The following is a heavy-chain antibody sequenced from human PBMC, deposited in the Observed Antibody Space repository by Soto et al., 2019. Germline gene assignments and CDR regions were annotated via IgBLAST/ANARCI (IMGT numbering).Heavy chain of an antibody. CDR1: GFTFSSYA. J-gene: IGHJ4*02. V-gene: IGHV3-30-3*01. CDR2: ISYDGSNK. Sequence: GGSLRLSCAASGFTFSSYAMHWVRQAPGKGLEWVAVISYDGSNKYYADSVKGRFTISRDNSKNTLYLQMNSLRAEDTAVYYCARDGIAVAGWSVSFDYWGQGTLVTVSS. D-gene: IGHD6-19*01. CDR3: ARDGIAVAGWSVSFDY.